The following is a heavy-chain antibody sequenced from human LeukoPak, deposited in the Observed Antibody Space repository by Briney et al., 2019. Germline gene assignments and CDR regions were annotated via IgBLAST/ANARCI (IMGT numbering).Heavy chain of an antibody. CDR3: ARGIVATIFYYYYGMDV. D-gene: IGHD5-12*01. CDR1: GYTFTDYY. J-gene: IGHJ6*02. V-gene: IGHV1-2*02. Sequence: ASVKVSCKASGYTFTDYYMHWVRQAPGQGFEWMGRINSNSGGTNYAQKFQGRVTMTRDTSISTAYMELSRLRSDDTAVYYCARGIVATIFYYYYGMDVWGQGTTVTVSS. CDR2: INSNSGGT.